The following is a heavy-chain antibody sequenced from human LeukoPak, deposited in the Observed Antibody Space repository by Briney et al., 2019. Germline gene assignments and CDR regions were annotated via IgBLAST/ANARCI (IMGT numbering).Heavy chain of an antibody. CDR3: ARDSPLRYFDWALYNWFDP. J-gene: IGHJ5*02. Sequence: GGSLRLSCAASGFTFSSYWMPWVRQAPGKGLVWVSRINSDGSSTSYADSVKGRFTISRDNAKNTLYLQMNSLRAEDTAVYYCARDSPLRYFDWALYNWFDPWGQGTLVTVSS. V-gene: IGHV3-74*01. D-gene: IGHD3-9*01. CDR1: GFTFSSYW. CDR2: INSDGSST.